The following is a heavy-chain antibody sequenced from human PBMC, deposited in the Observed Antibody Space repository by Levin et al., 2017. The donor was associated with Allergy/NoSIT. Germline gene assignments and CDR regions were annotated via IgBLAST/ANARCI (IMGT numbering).Heavy chain of an antibody. CDR2: ISGSGGST. CDR3: AKDGMITFGGVIANTPFDY. Sequence: SGVVQAPGRGLEWVSAISGSGGSTYYADSVKGRFTISRDNSKNTLYLQMNSLRAEDTAVYYCAKDGMITFGGVIANTPFDYWGQGTLVTVSS. V-gene: IGHV3-23*01. J-gene: IGHJ4*02. D-gene: IGHD3-16*02.